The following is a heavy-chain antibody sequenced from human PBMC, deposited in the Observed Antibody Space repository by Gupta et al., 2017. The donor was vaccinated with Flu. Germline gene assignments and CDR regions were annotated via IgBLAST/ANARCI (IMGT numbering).Heavy chain of an antibody. CDR1: GGPISSYY. CDR2: IYDSDNT. J-gene: IGHJ4*02. D-gene: IGHD3-22*01. Sequence: QVQLQESGPGLVKSSETLSLTCTVSGGPISSYYWSWIRQPPGKGLEWIGHIYDSDNTNYNPSLKGRVTISMDTSKKQFSLRLSSVTAADTAMYYCARQNGYVGFDFWGLGTLVTVSS. V-gene: IGHV4-59*08. CDR3: ARQNGYVGFDF.